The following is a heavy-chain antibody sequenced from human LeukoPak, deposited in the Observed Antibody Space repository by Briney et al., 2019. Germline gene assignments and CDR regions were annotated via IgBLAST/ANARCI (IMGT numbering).Heavy chain of an antibody. CDR1: GFSFTNYA. CDR3: ATSYASSGND. J-gene: IGHJ4*02. V-gene: IGHV3-7*01. Sequence: GGSLRLSCAASGFSFTNYAMSWVRQAPARGLEWVANIKQDGRAKYYVGSVKGRFTISRDNAKSSLYLQMNSLRVEDTAVYYCATSYASSGNDWGQGTLVTVSS. D-gene: IGHD3-22*01. CDR2: IKQDGRAK.